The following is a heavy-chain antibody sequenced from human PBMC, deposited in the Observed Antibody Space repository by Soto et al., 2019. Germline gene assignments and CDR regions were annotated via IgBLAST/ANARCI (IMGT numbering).Heavy chain of an antibody. J-gene: IGHJ5*02. V-gene: IGHV3-33*01. Sequence: QVQLVESGGGVVQPGRSLRLSCAASGFTFSSYGMHWVRQAPGKGLEWVAVIWYDGSNKYYADSVKGRFTISRDNSKNRLYLQMNSPRAEDTAVYCCARDDLEAPLSFDPWGQGTLVTVSS. CDR2: IWYDGSNK. CDR3: ARDDLEAPLSFDP. CDR1: GFTFSSYG. D-gene: IGHD3-16*02.